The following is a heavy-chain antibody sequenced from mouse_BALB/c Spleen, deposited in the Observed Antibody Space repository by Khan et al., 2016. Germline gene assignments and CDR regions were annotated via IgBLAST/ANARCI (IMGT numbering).Heavy chain of an antibody. V-gene: IGHV1-7*01. CDR3: AVITTVVATSDY. D-gene: IGHD1-1*01. CDR1: GYTFTSYW. CDR2: INPSTGYT. J-gene: IGHJ2*01. Sequence: VELVESGAELAKPGASVKMSCKASGYTFTSYWMHWVKQRPGQGLEWIGYINPSTGYTEYNQKFKDKATFTADKSSSTAYMQLSSLTSEDSAVYYCAVITTVVATSDYWGKGTTLTVSS.